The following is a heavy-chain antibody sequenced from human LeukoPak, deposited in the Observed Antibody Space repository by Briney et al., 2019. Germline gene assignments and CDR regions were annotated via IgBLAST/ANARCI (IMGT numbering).Heavy chain of an antibody. CDR1: GFTFSDYY. V-gene: IGHV3-11*01. CDR3: ARDSITMVRGVIFSANYFDY. CDR2: ISSSGSTI. D-gene: IGHD3-10*01. J-gene: IGHJ4*02. Sequence: PGGSLRLSCAASGFTFSDYYMSWIRQAPGKGLEWVSYISSSGSTIYYADSVKGRFTISRDNAKNSLYLQMNSLRAEDTAAYYCARDSITMVRGVIFSANYFDYWGQGTLVTVSS.